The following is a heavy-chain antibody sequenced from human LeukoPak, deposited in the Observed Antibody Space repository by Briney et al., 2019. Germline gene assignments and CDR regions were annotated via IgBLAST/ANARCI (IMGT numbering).Heavy chain of an antibody. CDR2: INSDGSST. J-gene: IGHJ4*02. D-gene: IGHD4-17*01. CDR3: ARVDQLYGDYVQFDY. CDR1: GFTFSNYW. Sequence: PGGSLRLSCSASGFTFSNYWMHWVRQAPGKGLVWVSRINSDGSSTSYADSVKGRFTISRDDAKNTLYLQMNSLRIEDTAVYYCARVDQLYGDYVQFDYWGQGALVTVSS. V-gene: IGHV3-74*01.